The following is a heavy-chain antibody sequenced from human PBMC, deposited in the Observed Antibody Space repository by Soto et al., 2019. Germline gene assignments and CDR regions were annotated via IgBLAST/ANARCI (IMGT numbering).Heavy chain of an antibody. Sequence: SVKVSCKASGGTVSSYAISWVRQAPGQGLEWMGGIIPIFGTANYAQKFQGRVTITADKSTSTAYMELSSLRSEDTAVYYCARVGRDGYKPWWAVGAFDIWGQGTMVTVSS. CDR1: GGTVSSYA. CDR3: ARVGRDGYKPWWAVGAFDI. D-gene: IGHD2-8*02. CDR2: IIPIFGTA. V-gene: IGHV1-69*06. J-gene: IGHJ3*02.